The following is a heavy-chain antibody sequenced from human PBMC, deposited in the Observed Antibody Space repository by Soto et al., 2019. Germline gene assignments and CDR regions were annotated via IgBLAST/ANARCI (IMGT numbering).Heavy chain of an antibody. CDR1: GFTFDDYA. Sequence: GGSLRLSCAASGFTFDDYAMHWVRQAPGKGLEWVSGISWNSGSIGYADSVKGRFTISRDNAKNSLYLQMNSLRAEDTALYYCAKGRSSSPLRYFDYWGQGTLVTVSS. J-gene: IGHJ4*02. V-gene: IGHV3-9*01. CDR2: ISWNSGSI. D-gene: IGHD6-6*01. CDR3: AKGRSSSPLRYFDY.